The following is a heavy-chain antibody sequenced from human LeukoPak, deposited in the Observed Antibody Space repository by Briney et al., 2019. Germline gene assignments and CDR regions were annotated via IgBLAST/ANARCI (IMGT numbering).Heavy chain of an antibody. CDR3: ARLQVVTPVGWFDP. D-gene: IGHD2-21*02. CDR1: GYRFTSYW. Sequence: GASLKISCKGSGYRFTSYWIGWVRQLPGKGLEWMGIIYPGDSDTRYSPSFQGQVTISADKSISTPYLQWSSLKASDTAMYYCARLQVVTPVGWFDPWGQGTLVTVSS. CDR2: IYPGDSDT. V-gene: IGHV5-51*01. J-gene: IGHJ5*02.